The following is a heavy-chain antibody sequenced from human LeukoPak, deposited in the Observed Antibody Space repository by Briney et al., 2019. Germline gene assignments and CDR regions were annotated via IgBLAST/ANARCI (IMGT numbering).Heavy chain of an antibody. D-gene: IGHD4-17*01. V-gene: IGHV4-59*12. CDR2: IYYSGST. Sequence: PSETLSLTCTVSGGSISSYYWSWIRQPPGKGLEWIGYIYYSGSTNYNPSLKSRVTISVDTSKNQFSLKLSSVTAADTAVYYCAASGMTTVTFFDYWGQGTLVTVSS. CDR1: GGSISSYY. J-gene: IGHJ4*02. CDR3: AASGMTTVTFFDY.